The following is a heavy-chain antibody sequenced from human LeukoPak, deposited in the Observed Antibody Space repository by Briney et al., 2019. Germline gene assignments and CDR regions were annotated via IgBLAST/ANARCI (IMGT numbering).Heavy chain of an antibody. V-gene: IGHV3-73*01. Sequence: GGSLRLSCAASGFTFSTYWMSWVRQASGKGLEWVGRIRSTANGYATAYAASVKGRFTISRDDSKNTAYLQMDSLKTEDTAVYYCTGNYYGSGSCADFDYWGQGTLVTVSS. D-gene: IGHD3-10*01. CDR1: GFTFSTYW. CDR3: TGNYYGSGSCADFDY. CDR2: IRSTANGYAT. J-gene: IGHJ4*02.